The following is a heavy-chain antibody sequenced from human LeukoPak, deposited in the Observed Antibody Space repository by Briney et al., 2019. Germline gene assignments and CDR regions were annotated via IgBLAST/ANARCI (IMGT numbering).Heavy chain of an antibody. CDR2: MSNSGSTV. CDR3: ARHHIYYYYMDV. D-gene: IGHD2-21*01. J-gene: IGHJ6*03. V-gene: IGHV3-11*01. Sequence: GGSLRLSCAASGFSFSDYYMSWIRQAPGKGLEWVSYMSNSGSTVYYADSVKGRFTISRDNTKNSFYLQMNSLRAEDTAVYYCARHHIYYYYMDVSGKGTTVTVSS. CDR1: GFSFSDYY.